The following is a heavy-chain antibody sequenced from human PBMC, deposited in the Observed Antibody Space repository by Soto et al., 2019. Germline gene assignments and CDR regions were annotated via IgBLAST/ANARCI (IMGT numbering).Heavy chain of an antibody. J-gene: IGHJ4*02. CDR2: ISSSSSYI. D-gene: IGHD6-13*01. CDR1: GFTFSSYS. Sequence: GGSLRLSCAASGFTFSSYSMNWVRQAPGKGLEWVSSISSSSSYIYYADSVKGRFTISRDNAKNSLYLQMNSLRAEDTAVYYCARDSLEGRWAAAATPPRYWGQGTLVTVSS. CDR3: ARDSLEGRWAAAATPPRY. V-gene: IGHV3-21*01.